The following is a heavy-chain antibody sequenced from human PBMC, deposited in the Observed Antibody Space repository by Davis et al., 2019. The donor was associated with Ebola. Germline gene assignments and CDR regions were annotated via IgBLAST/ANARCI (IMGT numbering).Heavy chain of an antibody. Sequence: SETLSLTCAVYGGSFSGYYWSWIRQPPGKGLEWIGEINHSGSTNYNPSLKSRVTISVDTSKNQFSLKLSSVTAADTAVYYCARRITIFGVAIDYYYYYGMDVWGQGTTVTVSS. CDR1: GGSFSGYY. J-gene: IGHJ6*02. D-gene: IGHD3-3*01. CDR3: ARRITIFGVAIDYYYYYGMDV. V-gene: IGHV4-34*01. CDR2: INHSGST.